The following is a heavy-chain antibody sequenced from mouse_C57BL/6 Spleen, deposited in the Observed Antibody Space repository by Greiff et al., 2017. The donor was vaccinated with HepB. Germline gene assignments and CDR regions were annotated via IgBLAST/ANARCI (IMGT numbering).Heavy chain of an antibody. J-gene: IGHJ1*03. CDR3: ARPITTVVYWYFDV. D-gene: IGHD1-1*01. CDR2: INPNNGGT. Sequence: EVKLQESGPELVKPGASVKIPCKASGYTFTDYNMDWVKQSHGKSLEWIGDINPNNGGTIYNQKFKGKATLTVDKSSSTAYMELRSLTSEDTAVYYCARPITTVVYWYFDVWGTGTTVTVSS. CDR1: GYTFTDYN. V-gene: IGHV1-18*01.